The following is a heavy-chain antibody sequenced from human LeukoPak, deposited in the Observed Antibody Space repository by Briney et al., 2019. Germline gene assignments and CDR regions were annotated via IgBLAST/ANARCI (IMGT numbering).Heavy chain of an antibody. Sequence: GGSQRLSCVASGFTFSIYWMSWVRQAPGRGPEWLAIIKEDGSVIWDVESVRGRFTISRDNAKNSVYLEMNSLRAEDTAVYYCARGSGRQQLGQNYWGQGNLVTVSS. J-gene: IGHJ4*02. D-gene: IGHD6-13*01. CDR2: IKEDGSVI. CDR1: GFTFSIYW. V-gene: IGHV3-7*01. CDR3: ARGSGRQQLGQNY.